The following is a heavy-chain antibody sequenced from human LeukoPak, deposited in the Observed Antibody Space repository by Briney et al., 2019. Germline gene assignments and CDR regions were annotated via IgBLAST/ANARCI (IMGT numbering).Heavy chain of an antibody. CDR3: AKDRATVTPKYYFDY. CDR2: ISYDGSNK. J-gene: IGHJ4*02. Sequence: PGGSLRLSCAASGFTFSSYWMSWVRQAPGKGLEWVAVISYDGSNKYYADSVKGRFTISRDNAKNSLYLQMNSLRAEDTAVYYCAKDRATVTPKYYFDYWGQGTLVTVSS. V-gene: IGHV3-30*18. D-gene: IGHD4-17*01. CDR1: GFTFSSYW.